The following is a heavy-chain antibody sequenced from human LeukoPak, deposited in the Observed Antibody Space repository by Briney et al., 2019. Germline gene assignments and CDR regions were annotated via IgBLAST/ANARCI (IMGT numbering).Heavy chain of an antibody. Sequence: PGGSLRLSCAASGFTFSSYWMHWVRQVPGKGLVWVSRISSEGSNTIYADSVEGRFTISRDNAKNTLYLQMNSLRAEDTAVYFCARDRGGRGPTTTDYWGQGTLVTVSS. J-gene: IGHJ4*02. CDR3: ARDRGGRGPTTTDY. CDR2: ISSEGSNT. D-gene: IGHD3-10*01. V-gene: IGHV3-74*01. CDR1: GFTFSSYW.